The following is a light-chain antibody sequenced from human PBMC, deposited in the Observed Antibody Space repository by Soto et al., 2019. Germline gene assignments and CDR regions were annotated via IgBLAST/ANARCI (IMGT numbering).Light chain of an antibody. CDR2: EVS. CDR3: CSYAGRPYV. V-gene: IGLV2-11*01. Sequence: QSALTQPRSVSGSPGQSVTISCTGTSSDVGGYNYVSWYQQYPGKAPKLVIYEVSKRPSRVPDRFSGSKSGNTASLTISGVQADDEADYYCCSYAGRPYVFGTGTKLTVL. J-gene: IGLJ1*01. CDR1: SSDVGGYNY.